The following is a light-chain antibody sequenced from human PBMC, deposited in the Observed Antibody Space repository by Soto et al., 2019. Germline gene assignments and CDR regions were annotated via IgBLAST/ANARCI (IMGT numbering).Light chain of an antibody. CDR1: SSNIGSNS. CDR3: AAWDGSLSGRFV. Sequence: QSVLTQPPSVSGTPGQRVTMSCSGSSSNIGSNSVYWYQQLPGTAPKLLIYNNNQRPTGVPDRFSGSKSGTSGSLAISGLRSDEEADYFCAAWDGSLSGRFVFGTETKVTGL. V-gene: IGLV1-47*02. CDR2: NNN. J-gene: IGLJ1*01.